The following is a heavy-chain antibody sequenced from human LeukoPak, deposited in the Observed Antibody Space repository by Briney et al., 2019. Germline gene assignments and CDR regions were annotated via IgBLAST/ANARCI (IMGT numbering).Heavy chain of an antibody. Sequence: GGSLRLSCAASGLSFSAHRMTWVRQAPGKGLEWVANINEDGGLRYYVDSLKGRFTISRDNTNDSLYLQMISLRVDDTAVYYCARDGDVHNRLFVYFDYWGQGTLVTVSS. V-gene: IGHV3-7*01. D-gene: IGHD5-24*01. CDR2: INEDGGLR. CDR1: GLSFSAHR. CDR3: ARDGDVHNRLFVYFDY. J-gene: IGHJ4*02.